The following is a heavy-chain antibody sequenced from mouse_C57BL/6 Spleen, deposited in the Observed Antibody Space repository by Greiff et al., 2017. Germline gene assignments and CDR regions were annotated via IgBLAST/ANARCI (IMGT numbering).Heavy chain of an antibody. CDR3: AKNHYGSSSGYWYFDV. D-gene: IGHD1-1*01. J-gene: IGHJ1*03. V-gene: IGHV2-5*01. CDR2: IWRGGST. Sequence: QVQLKESGPGLVQPSQSLSITCTVSGFSLTSYGVHWVRQSPGKGLEWLGVIWRGGSTDYNAAFMSRLSITKDNSKSQVFFKMNSLQADDTAIYYCAKNHYGSSSGYWYFDVWGTGTTVTVSS. CDR1: GFSLTSYG.